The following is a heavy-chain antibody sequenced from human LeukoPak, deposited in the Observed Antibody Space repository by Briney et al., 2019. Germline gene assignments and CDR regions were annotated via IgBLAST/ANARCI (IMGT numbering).Heavy chain of an antibody. CDR2: IYYSGST. D-gene: IGHD6-6*01. V-gene: IGHV4-39*01. J-gene: IGHJ4*02. Sequence: SETLSLTCTVSGGSISSSSYYWGWIRQPPGKGLEWIGSIYYSGSTYYNPSLKSRVTISVDTSKNQFSLKLSSVTAADTAVYYCARHLSPYSSSPNFDYWGQGTLVTVSS. CDR1: GGSISSSSYY. CDR3: ARHLSPYSSSPNFDY.